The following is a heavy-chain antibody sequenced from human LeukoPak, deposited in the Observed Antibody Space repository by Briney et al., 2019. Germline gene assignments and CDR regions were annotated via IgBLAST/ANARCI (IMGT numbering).Heavy chain of an antibody. CDR2: INPSGGST. Sequence: ASVKVSCKASGYTFTSYYMHWVRQAPGQGREWMGIINPSGGSTSYAQKFQGRVTMTRDMSTSTVYMELSSLKSEDTAVYYCAKGRLERRFFDYWGQGTLVTVSS. CDR3: AKGRLERRFFDY. J-gene: IGHJ4*02. V-gene: IGHV1-46*01. CDR1: GYTFTSYY. D-gene: IGHD1-1*01.